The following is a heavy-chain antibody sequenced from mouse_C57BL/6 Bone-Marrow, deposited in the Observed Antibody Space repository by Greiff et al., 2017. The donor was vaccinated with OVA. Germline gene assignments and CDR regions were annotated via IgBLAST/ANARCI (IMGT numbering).Heavy chain of an antibody. CDR3: TRGGGFLAY. CDR2: ISSGGDSI. V-gene: IGHV5-9-1*02. CDR1: GFTFSSYA. J-gene: IGHJ3*01. Sequence: EVQLVESGEGLVKPGGSLKLSCAASGFTFSSYAMSWVRQTPEKRLEWVAYISSGGDSIYHADPVKGLFTISRDNARKTLYLQMSSLKSEDTAMYYCTRGGGFLAYWGQGTLVTVSA. D-gene: IGHD1-1*02.